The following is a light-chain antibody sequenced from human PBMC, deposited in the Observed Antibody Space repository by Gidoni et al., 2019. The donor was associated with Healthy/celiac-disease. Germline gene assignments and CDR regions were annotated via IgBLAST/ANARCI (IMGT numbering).Light chain of an antibody. CDR3: QQSYSTPLFT. J-gene: IGKJ3*01. CDR2: AAS. V-gene: IGKV1-39*01. CDR1: QSISSY. Sequence: DHQMTQPPSSRSASVGDRVTVTRRARQSISSYSTWYQQKPGNAPKLLIYAASSLHSGVPSRFSGSGSGADFSLTISSLLAEDFATSYCQQSYSTPLFTFGPGTKVEIK.